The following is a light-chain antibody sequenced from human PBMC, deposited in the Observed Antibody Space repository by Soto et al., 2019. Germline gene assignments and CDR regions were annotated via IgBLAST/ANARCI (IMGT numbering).Light chain of an antibody. CDR1: SSDVGGYNY. CDR2: EVS. Sequence: QSALTQPASVSGSPGQSIAISCTGTSSDVGGYNYVSWYQQHPGKPPKLMIHEVSNRPSGVSDRFSGSKSGNTASLTISGLQDDDEADYYCSSHTSYSTRVFGTGTKLTVL. CDR3: SSHTSYSTRV. J-gene: IGLJ1*01. V-gene: IGLV2-14*01.